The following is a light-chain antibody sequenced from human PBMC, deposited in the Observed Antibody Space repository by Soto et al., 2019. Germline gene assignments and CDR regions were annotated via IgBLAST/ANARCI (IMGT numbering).Light chain of an antibody. CDR1: QSVSSD. CDR3: QQYSNWPPIT. Sequence: EIVMTQSPATLSVSPGERATLSCRASQSVSSDLAWYQQKRGQAPRLLIYGAFTRATGIPARFSGSGSGTEFTLTISSLQSEDFAVYYCQQYSNWPPITFGPGTKVDIK. J-gene: IGKJ3*01. V-gene: IGKV3-15*01. CDR2: GAF.